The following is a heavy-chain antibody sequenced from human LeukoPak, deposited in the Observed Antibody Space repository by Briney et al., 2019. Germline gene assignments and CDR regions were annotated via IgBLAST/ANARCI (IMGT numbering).Heavy chain of an antibody. CDR3: ASCALREYSYGLARAFDI. V-gene: IGHV1-2*02. CDR2: INPNSGGT. Sequence: ASVKDSCKASGYTFTGYYMHWVRQAPGQGLEWMGWINPNSGGTNYAQKFQGRVTMTRDTSISTAYMELSRLRSDDTAVYYCASCALREYSYGLARAFDIWGQGTMVTVSS. D-gene: IGHD5-18*01. J-gene: IGHJ3*02. CDR1: GYTFTGYY.